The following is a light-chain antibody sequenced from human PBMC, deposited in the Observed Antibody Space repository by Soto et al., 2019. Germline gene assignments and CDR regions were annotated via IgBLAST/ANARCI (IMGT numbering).Light chain of an antibody. V-gene: IGKV1D-13*01. J-gene: IGKJ4*01. CDR1: QGISSA. Sequence: AIPLTQSPSSLSASVGDRVTITCRASQGISSALAWYQQKLGKAPKLLIYDASSLESGVPSRFSGSGSGTEFTLTIRSLQPEDCATYDFQQFNNYPLTFGGGTQGEIK. CDR2: DAS. CDR3: QQFNNYPLT.